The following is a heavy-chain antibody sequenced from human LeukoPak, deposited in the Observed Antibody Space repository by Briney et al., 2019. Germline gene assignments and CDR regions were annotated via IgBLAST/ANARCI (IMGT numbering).Heavy chain of an antibody. Sequence: ASVKVSCKDSGYTFGSYDINWVRQATGQGLEWMGWMNPNSGNTGYAQKFQGRVTMTRDTSISTAYMELRSLRSEDTAVYYCAKGGTMVRGVNPLGDYGMDVWGQGTTATVSS. D-gene: IGHD3-10*01. CDR1: GYTFGSYD. CDR2: MNPNSGNT. J-gene: IGHJ6*02. CDR3: AKGGTMVRGVNPLGDYGMDV. V-gene: IGHV1-8*01.